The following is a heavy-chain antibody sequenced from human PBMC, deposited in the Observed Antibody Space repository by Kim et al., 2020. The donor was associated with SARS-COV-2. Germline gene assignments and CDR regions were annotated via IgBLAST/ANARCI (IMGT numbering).Heavy chain of an antibody. CDR2: IYYSGST. D-gene: IGHD3-3*01. CDR3: AMTLFDFWSGYYRY. J-gene: IGHJ4*02. V-gene: IGHV4-39*01. Sequence: SETLSLTCTVSGGSISSSSYYWGWLRQPPGKGLEWIGSIYYSGSTYYNPSLKSRVTISVDTSKNQFSLKLSSVTAADTAVYYCAMTLFDFWSGYYRYWGQGTLVTVSS. CDR1: GGSISSSSYY.